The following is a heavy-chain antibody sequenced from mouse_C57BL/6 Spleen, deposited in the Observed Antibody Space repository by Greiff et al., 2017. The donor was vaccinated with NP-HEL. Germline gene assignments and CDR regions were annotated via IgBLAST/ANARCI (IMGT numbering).Heavy chain of an antibody. CDR1: GYTFTSYW. CDR2: IDPSDSET. V-gene: IGHV1-52*01. CDR3: AREGGNYEYWYFDV. Sequence: QVQLKQPGAELVRPGSSVKLSCKASGYTFTSYWMHWVKQRPIQGLEWIGNIDPSDSETHYNQKFKDKATLTVDKSSSTAYMQLSSLTSEDSAVYYCAREGGNYEYWYFDVWGTGTTVTVSS. D-gene: IGHD2-1*01. J-gene: IGHJ1*03.